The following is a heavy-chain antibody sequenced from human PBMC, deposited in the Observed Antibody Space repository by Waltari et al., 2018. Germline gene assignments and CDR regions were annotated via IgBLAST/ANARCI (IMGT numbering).Heavy chain of an antibody. Sequence: QVQLVQSGAEVTKPGASVKVSCKPSGYTFTDYHIHWVRQAPGQGLEWMGRINPKSGVTYYAQTFQGWVTMTREPSTSTVYMELSSLKSYDTAMYYCARGSCTGECYSPYVYWGQGSLVTVSS. CDR1: GYTFTDYH. CDR3: ARGSCTGECYSPYVY. J-gene: IGHJ4*02. CDR2: INPKSGVT. D-gene: IGHD2-8*02. V-gene: IGHV1-2*04.